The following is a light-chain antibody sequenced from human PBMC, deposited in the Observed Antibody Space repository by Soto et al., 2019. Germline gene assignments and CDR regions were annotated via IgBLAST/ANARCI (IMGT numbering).Light chain of an antibody. V-gene: IGKV1-5*03. CDR3: QQYSRYPWT. Sequence: DLQMTQTPFTLSASVGDRVTISCRAGQTISSWLAWYQHKPGKAPKLLIYKASTLQTGVPSRFSGSGSGTEFTLTISSLQPDDFATDFCQQYSRYPWTIGQGTKVEIK. CDR1: QTISSW. CDR2: KAS. J-gene: IGKJ1*01.